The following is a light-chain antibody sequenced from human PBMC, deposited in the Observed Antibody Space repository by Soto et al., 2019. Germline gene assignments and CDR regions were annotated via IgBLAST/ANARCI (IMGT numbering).Light chain of an antibody. CDR1: SSDVGAHNY. Sequence: QSVLAQPRSVSGSPGQSVTISCTGTSSDVGAHNYVSWYQQHPGKAPKPIIYDVTKWPSGVPDRFSGSKSGNTASLTISGLQAEDEADYFCTSPTPGSLYVFGTGTKVT. CDR3: TSPTPGSLYV. CDR2: DVT. V-gene: IGLV2-11*01. J-gene: IGLJ1*01.